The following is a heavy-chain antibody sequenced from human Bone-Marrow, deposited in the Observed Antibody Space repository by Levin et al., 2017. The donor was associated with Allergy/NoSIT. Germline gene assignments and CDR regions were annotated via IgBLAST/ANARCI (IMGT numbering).Heavy chain of an antibody. Sequence: GGSLRLSCAASGFTFSSYGMHWVRQAPGKGLEWVAVIWYDGSNKYYADSVKGRFTISRDNSKNTLYLQMNSLRAEDTAVYYCARDGAAVAGTGADYWGQGTLVTVSS. D-gene: IGHD6-19*01. J-gene: IGHJ4*02. CDR2: IWYDGSNK. CDR3: ARDGAAVAGTGADY. CDR1: GFTFSSYG. V-gene: IGHV3-33*01.